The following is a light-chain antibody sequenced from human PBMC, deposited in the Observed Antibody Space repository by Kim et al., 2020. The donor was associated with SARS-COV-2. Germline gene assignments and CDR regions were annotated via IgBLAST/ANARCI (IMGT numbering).Light chain of an antibody. CDR2: GAS. CDR1: QSVSSSY. CDR3: QQYGSSPFT. Sequence: PGERATLSGRASQSVSSSYLAWYQQKPGQAPRLLIYGASSRATGIPDRFSGSGSGTDFTLTISRLEPEDFAVYYCQQYGSSPFTFGPGTKVDIK. V-gene: IGKV3-20*01. J-gene: IGKJ3*01.